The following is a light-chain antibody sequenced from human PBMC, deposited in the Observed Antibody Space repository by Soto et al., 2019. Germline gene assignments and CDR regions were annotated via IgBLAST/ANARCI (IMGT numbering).Light chain of an antibody. CDR2: GAS. Sequence: EVVLTQSPATLSVSPGERATLSCRASQTVGTNLAWYQKRPGQAPRLLIYGASTRATGIPGRFSGSGSGSEFTLTISSLQSDDVAVSYCQQYNKWPLFTFGPGTRVYNK. J-gene: IGKJ3*01. V-gene: IGKV3-15*01. CDR3: QQYNKWPLFT. CDR1: QTVGTN.